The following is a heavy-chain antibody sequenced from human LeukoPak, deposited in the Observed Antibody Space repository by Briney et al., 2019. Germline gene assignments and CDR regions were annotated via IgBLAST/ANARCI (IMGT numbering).Heavy chain of an antibody. V-gene: IGHV1-2*02. D-gene: IGHD2-21*01. J-gene: IGHJ4*02. Sequence: ASVKVSCKASGYTFTGYYMHWVRQAPGQGLDLMGWINPNNGATNYVQKFHGRVTMTRDTSITTVHMELRSLRSDDTAVYARVPSYCGPTCSTGYFDNWGRGTLVTVSS. CDR2: INPNNGAT. CDR3: VPSYCGPTCSTGYFDN. CDR1: GYTFTGYY.